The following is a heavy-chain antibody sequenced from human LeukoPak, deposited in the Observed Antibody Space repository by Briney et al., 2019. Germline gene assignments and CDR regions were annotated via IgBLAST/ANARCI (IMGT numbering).Heavy chain of an antibody. CDR3: ARESETSGWYDY. CDR1: GFTFSSYS. Sequence: GGSLRLSCAASGFTFSSYSMNWVRHAPGKGLEWVSSISSSSSYIYYADSVRGRFTISRDNTRKSLSLQMSSLRSEDTALYYCARESETSGWYDYWGQGTLVTVSS. CDR2: ISSSSSYI. J-gene: IGHJ4*02. D-gene: IGHD6-19*01. V-gene: IGHV3-21*04.